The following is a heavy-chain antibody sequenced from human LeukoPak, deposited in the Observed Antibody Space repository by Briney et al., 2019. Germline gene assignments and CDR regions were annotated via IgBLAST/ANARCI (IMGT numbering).Heavy chain of an antibody. CDR1: GYAFTSYD. D-gene: IGHD3-22*01. CDR2: MNPNSGNT. CDR3: ARGRSQVKGDYYYYYMDV. Sequence: ASVKVSCKASGYAFTSYDINLVRQATGQGLEWMGWMNPNSGNTGYAQKFQGRVTMTRNTSISTAYMELSSLRSEDTAVYYCARGRSQVKGDYYYYYMDVWGKGTTVTVSS. J-gene: IGHJ6*03. V-gene: IGHV1-8*01.